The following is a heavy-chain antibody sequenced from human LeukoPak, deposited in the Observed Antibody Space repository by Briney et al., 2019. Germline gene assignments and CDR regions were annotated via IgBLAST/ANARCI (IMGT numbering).Heavy chain of an antibody. CDR2: ISSSGSPI. J-gene: IGHJ3*02. D-gene: IGHD3-22*01. V-gene: IGHV3-48*02. Sequence: GGSLRLSCAASGFTFSSYSMNWVRQAPGKGLEWISLISSSGSPIYYAGSVTGRFTISRDNGKNSLYLQMNSLRDEDTAVYYCARGVEGSYYYDSSGKGNALDIWGQGTMVTVSS. CDR3: ARGVEGSYYYDSSGKGNALDI. CDR1: GFTFSSYS.